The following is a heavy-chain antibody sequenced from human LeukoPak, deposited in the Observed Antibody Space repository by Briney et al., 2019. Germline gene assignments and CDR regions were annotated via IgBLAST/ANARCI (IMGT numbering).Heavy chain of an antibody. CDR2: IYTSGST. V-gene: IGHV4-4*07. D-gene: IGHD2-15*01. CDR3: ASCCNIVVAPTDWYFDL. J-gene: IGHJ2*01. CDR1: GGSISSYY. Sequence: PSETLSLTCTVSGGSISSYYWSWIRQPAGKGLEWIGRIYTSGSTNYNPSLKSRVIMSVDTSKNQFSLKLSSVTAGDTAVYYCASCCNIVVAPTDWYFDLWGRGTLVTVSS.